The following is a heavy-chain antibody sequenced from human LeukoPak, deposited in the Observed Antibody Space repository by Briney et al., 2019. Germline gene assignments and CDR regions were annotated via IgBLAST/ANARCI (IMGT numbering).Heavy chain of an antibody. D-gene: IGHD6-6*01. CDR3: ARDSSSSVGFDP. V-gene: IGHV3-33*01. CDR2: IWYDGSNK. J-gene: IGHJ5*02. Sequence: PGGSLRLSCAASGFTFSSYGMHWVRQAPGKGLEWVAVIWYDGSNKYYADSVKGRFTISRDNSKNTLYLQMNSLRAEDTAVYYCARDSSSSVGFDPWGQGTLVTVSS. CDR1: GFTFSSYG.